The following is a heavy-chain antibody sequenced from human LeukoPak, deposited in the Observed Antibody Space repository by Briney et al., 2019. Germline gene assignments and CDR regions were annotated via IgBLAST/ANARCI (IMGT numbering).Heavy chain of an antibody. CDR2: ISGGGGST. V-gene: IGHV3-23*01. D-gene: IGHD5-24*01. CDR3: AKDRRDGYSFFDY. CDR1: GFTFTSYA. J-gene: IGHJ4*02. Sequence: GGALRLSCAASGFTFTSYAMSWVRQAPGKGLEWVSGISGGGGSTYYADSVKGRFTISRDNSKNTLYLQMNSLRVEDTAVYYCAKDRRDGYSFFDYWGQGTLVIVSS.